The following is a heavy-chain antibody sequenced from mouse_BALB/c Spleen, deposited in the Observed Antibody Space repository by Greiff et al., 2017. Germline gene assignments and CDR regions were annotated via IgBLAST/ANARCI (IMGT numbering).Heavy chain of an antibody. CDR1: GYTFTSYW. V-gene: IGHV1-87*01. J-gene: IGHJ3*01. Sequence: VQLQQSGAELARPGASVKLSCKASGYTFTSYWMQWVKQRPGQGLEWIGAIYPGDGDTRYTQKFKGKATLTADKSSSTAYMQLSSLASEDSAVYYCARSRYDYDVWFAYWGQGTLVTVSA. D-gene: IGHD2-4*01. CDR3: ARSRYDYDVWFAY. CDR2: IYPGDGDT.